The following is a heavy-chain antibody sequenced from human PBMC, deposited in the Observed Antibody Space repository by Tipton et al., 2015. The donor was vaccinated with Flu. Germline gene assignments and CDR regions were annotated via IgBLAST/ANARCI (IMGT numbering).Heavy chain of an antibody. CDR1: GDSISSDYF. Sequence: TLSLTCAVSGDSISSDYFWGWIRQPPGKGLEWIATIHRSGSTKYNPSLKSRVTISLDTSKNQFYLEMRSVTAAEVAVYYCSRRDFSNYVSDPKNWFDRWGQGTLVTVSS. D-gene: IGHD4-11*01. CDR3: SRRDFSNYVSDPKNWFDR. J-gene: IGHJ5*02. CDR2: IHRSGST. V-gene: IGHV4-38-2*01.